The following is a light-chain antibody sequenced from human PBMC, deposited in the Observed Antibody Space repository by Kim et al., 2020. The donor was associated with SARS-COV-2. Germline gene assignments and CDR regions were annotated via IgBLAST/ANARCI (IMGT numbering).Light chain of an antibody. J-gene: IGKJ3*01. V-gene: IGKV1-12*01. CDR3: QQSYSLPLT. Sequence: PSVGDRVPIPCRASQPIRTWLAWYQQNPGKAPKPLIYAASALQSGVPSMFSGSGSGTEFTLTINSRQPEDVATYSCQQSYSLPLTFGPGTKVDIK. CDR2: AAS. CDR1: QPIRTW.